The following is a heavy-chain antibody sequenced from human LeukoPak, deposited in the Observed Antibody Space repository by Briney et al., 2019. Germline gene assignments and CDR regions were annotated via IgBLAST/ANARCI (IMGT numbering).Heavy chain of an antibody. CDR2: IWYDGSNK. CDR3: ARNQQLGGHSYYYYGMDV. D-gene: IGHD3-16*01. V-gene: IGHV3-33*01. CDR1: GFTFSSYG. Sequence: GRSLRLSCAASGFTFSSYGMHWVRQAPGKGLEWVAVIWYDGSNKYYADSVKGRFTISRDNSKNTLYLQMNSLRADDTAIYYCARNQQLGGHSYYYYGMDVWGQGTTVTVSS. J-gene: IGHJ6*02.